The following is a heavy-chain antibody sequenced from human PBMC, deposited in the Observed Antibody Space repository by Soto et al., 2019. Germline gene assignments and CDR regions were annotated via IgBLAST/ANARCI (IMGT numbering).Heavy chain of an antibody. D-gene: IGHD2-21*01. CDR2: IYHSGTT. Sequence: QVQLQESGPGLVKPSGTLSLTCAVSGGSISTNWWSWVRQPPGKGLEWIGEIYHSGTTNYNPSLRSRVTISIDKSKNQLSLDMISVIAAYTAVYYCARHISVPRTRRFDYWGQGTLVTVSS. J-gene: IGHJ4*02. CDR3: ARHISVPRTRRFDY. V-gene: IGHV4-4*02. CDR1: GGSISTNW.